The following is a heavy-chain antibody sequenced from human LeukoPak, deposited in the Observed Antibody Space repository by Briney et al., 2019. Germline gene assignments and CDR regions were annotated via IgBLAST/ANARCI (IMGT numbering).Heavy chain of an antibody. Sequence: SETLSLTCAVYGGSFSGYYWSWIRQPPGKGLEWIGEINHSGGTNYNPSLRSRVTISVDTSKSQFSLKLTSLTAADTAVYYCASLLNVAGYSGYDSDYWGHGTLVTVSS. CDR1: GGSFSGYY. J-gene: IGHJ4*01. CDR3: ASLLNVAGYSGYDSDY. CDR2: INHSGGT. V-gene: IGHV4-34*01. D-gene: IGHD5-12*01.